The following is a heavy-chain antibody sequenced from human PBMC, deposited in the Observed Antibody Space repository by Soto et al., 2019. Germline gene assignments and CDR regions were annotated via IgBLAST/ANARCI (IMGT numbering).Heavy chain of an antibody. J-gene: IGHJ4*02. CDR2: ISSSGTYT. D-gene: IGHD2-2*01. V-gene: IGHV3-21*06. CDR3: ATRDCSTTNCYAFDY. Sequence: GGSLRLSCAGSGFTFSNFSMNWVRQAPGKGLEWVSSISSSGTYTYYADSVKGRFTISRDNVKNSLSLQLNSLRAEDTALYYCATRDCSTTNCYAFDYLVQGALVTVSS. CDR1: GFTFSNFS.